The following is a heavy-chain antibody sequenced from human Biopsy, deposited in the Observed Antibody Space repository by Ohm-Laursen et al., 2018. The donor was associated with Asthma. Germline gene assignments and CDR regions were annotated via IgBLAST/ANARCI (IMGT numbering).Heavy chain of an antibody. J-gene: IGHJ4*01. CDR1: GFSFDDCD. D-gene: IGHD3-22*01. V-gene: IGHV3-9*01. CDR3: AKSADYYDSTDYLDF. Sequence: SLRLSCAASGFSFDDCDMHWVRQAPGKGLEWVSSISRNSGNIDYADSVKGRFTISRDNAKNSLYPQMQSLRPEDTAFYYCAKSADYYDSTDYLDFWGRGTLVTVSS. CDR2: ISRNSGNI.